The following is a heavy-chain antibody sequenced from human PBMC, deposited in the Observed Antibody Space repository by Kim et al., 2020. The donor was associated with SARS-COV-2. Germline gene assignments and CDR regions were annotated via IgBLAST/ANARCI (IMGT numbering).Heavy chain of an antibody. J-gene: IGHJ4*02. V-gene: IGHV3-48*02. Sequence: CYADSVKGLFTISRDHAKNSLYLQMSNLRDEDTAVYYCARDPHSLDYWGQGTLVTGSS. CDR3: ARDPHSLDY. D-gene: IGHD3-16*02.